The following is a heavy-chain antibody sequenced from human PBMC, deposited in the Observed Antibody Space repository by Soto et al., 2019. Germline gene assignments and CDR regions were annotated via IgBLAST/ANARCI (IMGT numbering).Heavy chain of an antibody. CDR1: GFTFDDYA. CDR3: AKSYYDSSGPFDY. Sequence: EVQLVESGGVVVQPGGSLRLSCAASGFTFDDYAMHWVRQAPGKGLEWVSLICWDGGSTYYADSLKGRFTISRDNSKNSLYLQMNSLRAEDTALYYCAKSYYDSSGPFDYWGQGTLVTVAS. CDR2: ICWDGGST. V-gene: IGHV3-43D*04. J-gene: IGHJ4*02. D-gene: IGHD3-22*01.